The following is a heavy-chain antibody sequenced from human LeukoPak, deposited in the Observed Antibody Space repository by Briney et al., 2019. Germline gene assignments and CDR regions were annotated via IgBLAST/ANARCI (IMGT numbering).Heavy chain of an antibody. CDR3: AKGDYSNYWPNLDY. J-gene: IGHJ4*02. CDR1: GFTFSNAW. CDR2: IRYDGSNK. D-gene: IGHD4-11*01. Sequence: GGSLRLSCAASGFTFSNAWMSWVRQAPGKGLEWVAFIRYDGSNKYYADSVKGRFTISRDNSKNTLYLQMNSLRAEDTAVYYCAKGDYSNYWPNLDYWGQGTLVTVSS. V-gene: IGHV3-30*02.